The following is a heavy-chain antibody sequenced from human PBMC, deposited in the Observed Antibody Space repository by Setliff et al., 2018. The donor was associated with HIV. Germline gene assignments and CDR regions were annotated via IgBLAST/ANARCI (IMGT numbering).Heavy chain of an antibody. J-gene: IGHJ4*02. V-gene: IGHV1-69*10. D-gene: IGHD3-10*01. Sequence: SVKVSCKASGYTFTSYGISWVRQAPGQGLEWMGGIIPILGIANYAQTFQGRVTITADESTSTAYMELSSLRSEDTAVYYCARAVLLWFGEYKTYYFDYWGQGTLVTVSS. CDR3: ARAVLLWFGEYKTYYFDY. CDR2: IIPILGIA. CDR1: GYTFTSYG.